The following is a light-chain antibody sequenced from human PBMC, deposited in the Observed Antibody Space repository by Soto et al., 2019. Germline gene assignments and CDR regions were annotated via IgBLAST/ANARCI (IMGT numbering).Light chain of an antibody. J-gene: IGKJ1*01. V-gene: IGKV1-27*01. CDR2: AAS. Sequence: STCIRHRVKVPCRASQDVSDFVAWFQQTPGKPPKLLMYAASTLQSGVPARFIGSGSGTDFTLTISSLEPEDVTAYCCQKYESARITFGQGTKVDIK. CDR1: QDVSDF. CDR3: QKYESARIT.